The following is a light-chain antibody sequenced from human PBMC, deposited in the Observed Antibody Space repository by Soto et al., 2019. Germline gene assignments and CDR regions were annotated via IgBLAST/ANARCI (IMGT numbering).Light chain of an antibody. V-gene: IGLV2-14*01. Sequence: QSVLTQPASVSGCPGQSITISCSGTRSDIGSYNYVAWYQQFPGKTPKILIYGVSNRPSGVSSRFSGSKSGNTASLTISGLQAEDEADYYCISYTGSSTSYVFGSGTKV. CDR2: GVS. CDR1: RSDIGSYNY. J-gene: IGLJ1*01. CDR3: ISYTGSSTSYV.